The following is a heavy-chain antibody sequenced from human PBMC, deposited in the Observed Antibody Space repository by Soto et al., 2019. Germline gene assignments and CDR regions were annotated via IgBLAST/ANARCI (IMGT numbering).Heavy chain of an antibody. V-gene: IGHV3-30-3*01. CDR2: ISFDGNTQ. CDR3: ASVPLGFAIGHGMDV. D-gene: IGHD2-21*01. CDR1: GFTFRNHA. J-gene: IGHJ6*02. Sequence: QVQLVESGGGVVLPGRSLRLSCAVSGFTFRNHAMHWVRQAPGKGLEWVAVISFDGNTQYYADSVKGRFSVSRDTYEDSLFLHMDSLRAEDTAVYYCASVPLGFAIGHGMDVWGHGNTFSVSS.